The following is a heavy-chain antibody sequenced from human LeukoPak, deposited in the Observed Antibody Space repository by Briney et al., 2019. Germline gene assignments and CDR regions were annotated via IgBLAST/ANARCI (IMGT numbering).Heavy chain of an antibody. J-gene: IGHJ6*02. CDR2: ISHDGSNK. CDR1: GFTFSSYG. V-gene: IGHV3-30*18. CDR3: AKEDDYYYGMDV. Sequence: GGSLRLSCAASGFTFSSYGMHWVRQAPGKGLEWVAVISHDGSNKYYADSVKGRFTISRDNSKNTLYLQMNSLRAEDTAVYYCAKEDDYYYGMDVWGQGTTVTVSS.